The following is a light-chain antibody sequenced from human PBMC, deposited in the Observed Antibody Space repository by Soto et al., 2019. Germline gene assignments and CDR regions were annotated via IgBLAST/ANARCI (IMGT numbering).Light chain of an antibody. J-gene: IGLJ1*01. CDR1: SSDIGTYNF. Sequence: QSALTQPASMSGSPGQSSTISCTGTSSDIGTYNFVSWYQQHPGKAPKLMIYDVSDRPSGISNRFSGSKSGSTASLTISGLQAEDEADYYCASYRTSTTVFGTGTKVTVL. V-gene: IGLV2-14*03. CDR2: DVS. CDR3: ASYRTSTTV.